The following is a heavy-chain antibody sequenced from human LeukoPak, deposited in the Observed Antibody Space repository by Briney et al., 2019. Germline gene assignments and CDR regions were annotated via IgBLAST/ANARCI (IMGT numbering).Heavy chain of an antibody. D-gene: IGHD2-2*01. CDR1: GYTFTSYD. Sequence: AASVKVSCKASGYTFTSYDSNWVRQASGQGLEWIGWRNPNSGNTGYAQKFQGRVTMTRKTCISTAYMEPSSLRSEDTAVYYCARGQRYCSSTSCEGYYYYYGMDVGGQGTTVTVSS. CDR2: RNPNSGNT. J-gene: IGHJ6*02. CDR3: ARGQRYCSSTSCEGYYYYYGMDV. V-gene: IGHV1-8*01.